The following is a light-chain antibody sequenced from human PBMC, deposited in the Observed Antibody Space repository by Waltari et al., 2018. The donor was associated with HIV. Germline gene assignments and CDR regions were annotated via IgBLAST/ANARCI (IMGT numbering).Light chain of an antibody. CDR3: QQYTSFPLT. V-gene: IGKV1-16*02. CDR1: QDITNL. Sequence: DVPITQSPSSPSACIRDRVILSCRASQDITNLLAWFQQRPGKAPKSLIYGASTLQTGIPSSKFSGAGSGTDFTLTITDLQPEDVATYYCQQYTSFPLTFGGGTTVEI. CDR2: GAS. J-gene: IGKJ4*01.